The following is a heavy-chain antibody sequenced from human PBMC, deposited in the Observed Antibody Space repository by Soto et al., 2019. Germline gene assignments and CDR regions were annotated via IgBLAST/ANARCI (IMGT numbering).Heavy chain of an antibody. CDR2: MSYSGST. Sequence: QVQLQESGPGLVKPSETLSLTCTVSGGSINSYHWSWIRQPPGKGLEWIGYMSYSGSTNYNPSLKGGVTISVDTSKYQFPLERSSVTAADTAVYSCADSGDSPRGGSSYYYSGLRVWGQGTTVTVSS. J-gene: IGHJ6*02. D-gene: IGHD3-10*01. CDR1: GGSINSYH. CDR3: ADSGDSPRGGSSYYYSGLRV. V-gene: IGHV4-59*12.